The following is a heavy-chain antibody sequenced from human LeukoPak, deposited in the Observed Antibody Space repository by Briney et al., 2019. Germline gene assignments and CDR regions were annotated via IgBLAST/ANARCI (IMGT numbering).Heavy chain of an antibody. V-gene: IGHV1-8*01. J-gene: IGHJ6*02. Sequence: GASVKVSCKASGYTFTSYDINWVRQATGQGLEWMGRMNPNSGNTGYAQKFQGRVTMTRNTSISTAYMELSSLRSEDTAVYYCARGPYWGYYDSSGPEGYYYYGMDVWGQGTTVTISS. D-gene: IGHD3-22*01. CDR3: ARGPYWGYYDSSGPEGYYYYGMDV. CDR2: MNPNSGNT. CDR1: GYTFTSYD.